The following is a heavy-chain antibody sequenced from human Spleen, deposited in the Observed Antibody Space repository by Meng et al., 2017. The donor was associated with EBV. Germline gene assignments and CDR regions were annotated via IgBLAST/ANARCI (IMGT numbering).Heavy chain of an antibody. CDR3: ARGGIDF. J-gene: IGHJ4*02. V-gene: IGHV1-8*01. Sequence: QVQLVQSGAEVKNPGASVKVSCKASGYTFSVYDITWVRQAAGQGLEWMGWKNPGSGNTVYAQKFQGRVTMTRNTSITTAYMELSNLRSEDAAVYYCARGGIDFWGQGTLVTVSS. CDR1: GYTFSVYD. CDR2: KNPGSGNT.